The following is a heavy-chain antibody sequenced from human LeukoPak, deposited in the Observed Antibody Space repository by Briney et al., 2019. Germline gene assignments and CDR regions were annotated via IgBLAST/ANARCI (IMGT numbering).Heavy chain of an antibody. Sequence: SETLSLTCTVSGGSISSYYWSWIRQPPGKGLEWIGEINHSGSTNYNPSLKSRVTISVDTSKNQFSLKLSSVTAADTAVYYCARAGSYYYGSGSFYWGQGTLVTVSS. CDR1: GGSISSYY. D-gene: IGHD3-10*01. CDR3: ARAGSYYYGSGSFY. V-gene: IGHV4-34*01. CDR2: INHSGST. J-gene: IGHJ4*02.